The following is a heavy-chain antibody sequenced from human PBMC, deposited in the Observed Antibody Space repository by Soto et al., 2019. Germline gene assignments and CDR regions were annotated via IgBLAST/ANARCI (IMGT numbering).Heavy chain of an antibody. D-gene: IGHD1-7*01. V-gene: IGHV1-46*03. Sequence: ASVKVSCKASGYTFTSYYMHWVRQAPGQGLEWVGIINPSGGSTTYAQKLQGRVTMTRDTSTSTVYMELSSLRYEDTAVYYCTRGTLARFDPWGQGTLVTVSS. CDR1: GYTFTSYY. J-gene: IGHJ5*02. CDR3: TRGTLARFDP. CDR2: INPSGGST.